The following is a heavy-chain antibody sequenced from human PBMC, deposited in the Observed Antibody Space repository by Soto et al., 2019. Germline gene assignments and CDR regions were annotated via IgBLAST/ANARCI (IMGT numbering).Heavy chain of an antibody. CDR1: GFSLSNARMD. Sequence: QVTLKESGPVLVKPTETLTLTCTVSGFSLSNARMDVSWIRQPPGKALEWLAHIFSNDEKSYSTSLKSRLTIAKDTSKSQVVLTITNMAPVDTATYYCARMANSGWSDLFDYWGQGTLVTVSS. J-gene: IGHJ4*02. CDR3: ARMANSGWSDLFDY. CDR2: IFSNDEK. D-gene: IGHD6-19*01. V-gene: IGHV2-26*01.